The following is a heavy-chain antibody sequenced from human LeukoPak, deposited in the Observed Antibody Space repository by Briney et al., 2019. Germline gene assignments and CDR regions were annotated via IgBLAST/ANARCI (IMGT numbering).Heavy chain of an antibody. Sequence: SETLSLTCTVSGGSISTYYWSWIRQPPGKGLEWIGYIYYSGSTNYNPSLKSRVTISVDTSKNQFSLKLRSVTAADTAVYYCARGPLPSYGDYYFDYWGQGTLVTVPS. V-gene: IGHV4-59*01. CDR2: IYYSGST. J-gene: IGHJ4*02. CDR3: ARGPLPSYGDYYFDY. CDR1: GGSISTYY. D-gene: IGHD4-17*01.